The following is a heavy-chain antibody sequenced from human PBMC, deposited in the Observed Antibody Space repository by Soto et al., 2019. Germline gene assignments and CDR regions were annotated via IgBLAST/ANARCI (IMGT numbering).Heavy chain of an antibody. D-gene: IGHD3-3*01. V-gene: IGHV1-18*01. J-gene: IGHJ6*02. Sequence: QVQVVQSGDEVKETGASVRVSCKTSGYSFTAYGISWVRQAPGQGLEWMGWISCYNGKTKYAQKVQGRVTMTTDTSTRTAYMEVRSLRSDATAIYYCARDAPPPELRFLEWHNYDYNGMDVWGQGTTVTVSS. CDR2: ISCYNGKT. CDR1: GYSFTAYG. CDR3: ARDAPPPELRFLEWHNYDYNGMDV.